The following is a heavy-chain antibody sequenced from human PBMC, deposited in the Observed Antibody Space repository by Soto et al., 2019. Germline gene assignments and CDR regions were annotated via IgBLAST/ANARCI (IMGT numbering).Heavy chain of an antibody. J-gene: IGHJ6*02. CDR2: IYYSGST. CDR1: GGSISSSSYY. D-gene: IGHD5-12*01. V-gene: IGHV4-39*01. CDR3: ARHGIVATPRLNGMDV. Sequence: SETLSLTCTVSGGSISSSSYYWGWIRQPPGKGLEWIGSIYYSGSTYYNPSLKSRVTISVDTSKNQFSLKLSSVTAADTAVYYCARHGIVATPRLNGMDVWGQGTTVTVSS.